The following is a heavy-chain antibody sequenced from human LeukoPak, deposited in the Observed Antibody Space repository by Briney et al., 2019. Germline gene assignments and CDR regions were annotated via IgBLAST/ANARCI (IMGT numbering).Heavy chain of an antibody. CDR1: GFTVSSNY. J-gene: IGHJ3*02. D-gene: IGHD2-15*01. CDR2: VYSGGST. Sequence: GGSLRLSCAASGFTVSSNYMSWVRQAPGKGLEWVSVVYSGGSTYYADSVKGRFTISRDNSKNTLYLQMNSLRAEDTAVYYCARDLGYCSGGSCYIGSAFDIWGQGTMVTVSS. V-gene: IGHV3-66*01. CDR3: ARDLGYCSGGSCYIGSAFDI.